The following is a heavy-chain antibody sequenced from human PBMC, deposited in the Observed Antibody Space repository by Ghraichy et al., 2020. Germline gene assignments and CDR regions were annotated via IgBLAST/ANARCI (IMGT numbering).Heavy chain of an antibody. CDR3: ERANVVTTVTTTSWFDP. CDR1: GGSISSYY. J-gene: IGHJ5*02. Sequence: SQTLSLTCTVSGGSISSYYWSWIRQPPGKGLEWIGYIYTSGSTNYNPSLKSRVTISVDTSKNQFSLKLSSVTAADTAVYYCERANVVTTVTTTSWFDPWGQGTLVTVSS. CDR2: IYTSGST. D-gene: IGHD4-11*01. V-gene: IGHV4-4*09.